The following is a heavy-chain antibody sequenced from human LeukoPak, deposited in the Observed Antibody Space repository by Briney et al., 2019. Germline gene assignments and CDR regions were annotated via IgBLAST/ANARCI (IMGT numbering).Heavy chain of an antibody. V-gene: IGHV3-30*04. CDR3: AGRYPGIGVSGNF. CDR2: ISYDGSNE. CDR1: GFTFSSYV. J-gene: IGHJ4*02. Sequence: GGSLRLSCAASGFTFSSYVMHWVRQAPGKGLEWVAIISYDGSNEYYADSVKGRFTISRDNSKNTLYLQMNSLRAADTAVYYCAGRYPGIGVSGNFWGQGALVTVSS. D-gene: IGHD6-19*01.